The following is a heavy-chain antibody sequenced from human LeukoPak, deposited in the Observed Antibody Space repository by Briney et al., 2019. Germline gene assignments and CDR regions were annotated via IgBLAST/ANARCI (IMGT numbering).Heavy chain of an antibody. Sequence: ASVKVSCKASGYTFINYDTNWVRQATGQGLEWMGWMNPNSGNTGYAQKFQGRVTITRNTSISTAYMELGSLTSEDTAVYYCARVKTGGRITMINNAFEIWGQGTLVTVSS. D-gene: IGHD3-22*01. CDR3: ARVKTGGRITMINNAFEI. CDR2: MNPNSGNT. V-gene: IGHV1-8*03. J-gene: IGHJ3*02. CDR1: GYTFINYD.